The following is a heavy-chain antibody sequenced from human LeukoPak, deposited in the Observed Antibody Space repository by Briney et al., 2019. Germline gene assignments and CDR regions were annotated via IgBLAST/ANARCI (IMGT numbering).Heavy chain of an antibody. CDR2: IRSDGSNK. CDR1: GFTFGYYG. D-gene: IGHD3-3*01. CDR3: ARDFEWSFDY. Sequence: PGGSLRLSCAASGFTFGYYGMHWVRQAPGKGLEWVAFIRSDGSNKYYADFVKGRFTISRDSSKNTLFLQMNSLRPEDTAVYYCARDFEWSFDYWGQGTLVTVSS. J-gene: IGHJ4*02. V-gene: IGHV3-30*02.